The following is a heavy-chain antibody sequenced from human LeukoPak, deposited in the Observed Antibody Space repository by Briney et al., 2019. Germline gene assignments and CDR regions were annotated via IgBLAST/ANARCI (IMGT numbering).Heavy chain of an antibody. CDR1: GFTLSNAW. V-gene: IGHV3-15*01. Sequence: GGSLRLSYAASGFTLSNAWMSWVRQAPGKGLEWVGRIKSKTDGGTTDYAAPVKGRFTISRDDSKNTLYLQMNGLKTEDTAVYYCTTDPSTYSSSWYDYWGQGTLVTVSS. D-gene: IGHD6-13*01. CDR3: TTDPSTYSSSWYDY. CDR2: IKSKTDGGTT. J-gene: IGHJ4*02.